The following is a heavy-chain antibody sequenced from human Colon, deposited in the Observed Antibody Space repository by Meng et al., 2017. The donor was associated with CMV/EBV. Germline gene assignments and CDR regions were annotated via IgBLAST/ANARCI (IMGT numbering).Heavy chain of an antibody. D-gene: IGHD1-7*01. Sequence: VQMVQSGGEGKNPWASVKVSWTASGYTFTTYGISWVRQARGQGLEWMGWISADSGDTKYAQNVQDRVTMTRDTSTSTAYMELTSLRSDDTAIYYCVRGGQTGPTVYFQHWGQGTLVTVSS. CDR1: GYTFTTYG. CDR2: ISADSGDT. CDR3: VRGGQTGPTVYFQH. V-gene: IGHV1-18*01. J-gene: IGHJ1*01.